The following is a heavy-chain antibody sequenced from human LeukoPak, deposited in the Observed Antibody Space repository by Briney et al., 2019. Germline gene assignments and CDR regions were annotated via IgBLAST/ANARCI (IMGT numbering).Heavy chain of an antibody. D-gene: IGHD3-9*01. CDR2: IYYSGST. J-gene: IGHJ4*02. V-gene: IGHV4-61*01. CDR3: ARSYDILTGYYKRPYYFGY. Sequence: PSETLSLTCTVSGGSVSSGSYYWSWIRQPPGKGLEWIGHIYYSGSTNYNPSLKSRVTISVDTSKNQFSLKLSSVTAADTAVYYCARSYDILTGYYKRPYYFGYWGQGTLVTVSS. CDR1: GGSVSSGSYY.